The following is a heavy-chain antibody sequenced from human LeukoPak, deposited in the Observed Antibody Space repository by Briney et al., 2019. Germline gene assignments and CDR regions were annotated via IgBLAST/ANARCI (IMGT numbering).Heavy chain of an antibody. Sequence: SVNVSRKASGGTFSSYAISWVRQAPGQGLEWMGGIIPIFGTANYAQKFQGRVTITADESTSTAYMELSSLRSEDTAVYYCARVPYCSGGSCLLRGYYFDYWGQGTLVTVSS. CDR3: ARVPYCSGGSCLLRGYYFDY. V-gene: IGHV1-69*01. CDR2: IIPIFGTA. D-gene: IGHD2-15*01. J-gene: IGHJ4*02. CDR1: GGTFSSYA.